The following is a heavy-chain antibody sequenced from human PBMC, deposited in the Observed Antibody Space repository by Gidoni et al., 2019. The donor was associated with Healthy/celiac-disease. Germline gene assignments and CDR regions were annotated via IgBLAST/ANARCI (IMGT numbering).Heavy chain of an antibody. J-gene: IGHJ5*02. CDR3: ARCGDDILTPFDP. V-gene: IGHV1-3*01. D-gene: IGHD3-9*01. CDR1: GYTFTSYA. Sequence: SVKVSCKASGYTFTSYAMHWVRQAPGQRLEWMGWINAGNGNTKYSQKFQGRVTITRDTSASTAYMELSSLRSEDTAVYYCARCGDDILTPFDPWGQGTLVTVSS. CDR2: INAGNGNT.